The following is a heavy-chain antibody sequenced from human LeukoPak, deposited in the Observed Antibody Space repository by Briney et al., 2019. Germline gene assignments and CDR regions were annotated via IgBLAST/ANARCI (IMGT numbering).Heavy chain of an antibody. J-gene: IGHJ6*03. D-gene: IGHD5-18*01. CDR3: ARSSGYSYGYHYYYMDV. Sequence: PSETLSLTCAVYGGSFSSYYWSWIRQPPGKGLEWIGEINHSGSTNYNPSLKSRVTISVDTSKNQFSLKLSSVTAADTAVYYCARSSGYSYGYHYYYMDVWGKGTTVTVSS. CDR2: INHSGST. V-gene: IGHV4-34*01. CDR1: GGSFSSYY.